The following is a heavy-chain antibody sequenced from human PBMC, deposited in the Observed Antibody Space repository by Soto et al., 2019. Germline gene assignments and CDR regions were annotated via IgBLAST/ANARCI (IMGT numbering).Heavy chain of an antibody. J-gene: IGHJ6*02. D-gene: IGHD6-13*01. CDR2: IHHSGST. Sequence: KPSETLSPTCAVYGGSFSGYYWSWIRQPPGKGLEWIGEIHHSGSTNYNPSLKSRVTISVDTSKNQYSLKLSSVTAADTAVYYCARGFSAAAAGTLNYYGMDVWGQGTTVTVSS. V-gene: IGHV4-34*01. CDR1: GGSFSGYY. CDR3: ARGFSAAAAGTLNYYGMDV.